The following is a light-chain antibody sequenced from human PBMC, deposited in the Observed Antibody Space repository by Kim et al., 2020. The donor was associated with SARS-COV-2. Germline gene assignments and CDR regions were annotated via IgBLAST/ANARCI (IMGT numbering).Light chain of an antibody. Sequence: ASVGDRVTFTYRASQGIRNDVGWYQQKSGKAPKLLISAASNLQSGVPSRFSGSGSGTDFTLTISSLQPDDSATYYCLQDYSYPITFGQGTRLEIK. V-gene: IGKV1-6*01. CDR2: AAS. CDR3: LQDYSYPIT. CDR1: QGIRND. J-gene: IGKJ5*01.